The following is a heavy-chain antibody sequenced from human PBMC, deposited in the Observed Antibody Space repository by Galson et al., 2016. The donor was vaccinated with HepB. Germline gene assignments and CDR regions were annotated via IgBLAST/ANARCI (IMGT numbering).Heavy chain of an antibody. CDR1: GGTFSSYA. CDR3: ARGAWYQLLGDYNYSYGLDV. J-gene: IGHJ6*02. V-gene: IGHV1-69*13. CDR2: IIPIFGTV. D-gene: IGHD2-2*01. Sequence: SVKVSCKASGGTFSSYAISWVRQAPGQGLEWMGGIIPIFGTVNYAQRFQGRVTITADESTSTAYMELSSLRSEDTAVYYCARGAWYQLLGDYNYSYGLDVWGQGTTVTVS.